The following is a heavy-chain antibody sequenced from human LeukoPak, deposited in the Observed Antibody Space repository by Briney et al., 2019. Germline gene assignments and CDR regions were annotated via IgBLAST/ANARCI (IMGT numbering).Heavy chain of an antibody. D-gene: IGHD3-10*01. Sequence: GGSLRLSCSASGFTFSSYAMHWVRQAPGKGLEYVSAISSNGVSTYYADSVKDRFTISRDNSKNTLYLQMSSLRVEDTAVYYCVKVSRYGSGGGGAFDIWGQGTIVTVSS. CDR2: ISSNGVST. J-gene: IGHJ3*02. CDR1: GFTFSSYA. CDR3: VKVSRYGSGGGGAFDI. V-gene: IGHV3-64D*06.